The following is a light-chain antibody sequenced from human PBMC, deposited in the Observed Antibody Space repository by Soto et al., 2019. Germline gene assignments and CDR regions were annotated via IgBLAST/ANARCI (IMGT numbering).Light chain of an antibody. CDR2: GAS. J-gene: IGKJ3*01. V-gene: IGKV3-15*01. CDR3: QPYNNWPFL. CDR1: QSVSSN. Sequence: EIVMTQSPATLSVSPGERATLSCRASQSVSSNLAWYQQKPGQAPRLLIYGASTRATGIPARFSGSGSGTEFTLTISSLQSEDFAVYYCQPYNNWPFLFGPGTKVDIK.